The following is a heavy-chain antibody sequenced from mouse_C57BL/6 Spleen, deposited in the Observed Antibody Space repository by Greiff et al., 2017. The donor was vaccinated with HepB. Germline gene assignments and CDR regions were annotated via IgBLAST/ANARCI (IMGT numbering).Heavy chain of an antibody. CDR2: IDPNSGGT. Sequence: QVQLQQPGAELVKPGASVKLSCKASGYTFTSYWMHWVKQRPGRGLEWIGRIDPNSGGTKYNEKFKSKATMTVDKPSSTAYMQRSSLTSEDSTVYFCAGGLRPYYYAMDYWGQGTSVTVSS. CDR1: GYTFTSYW. D-gene: IGHD2-4*01. CDR3: AGGLRPYYYAMDY. J-gene: IGHJ4*01. V-gene: IGHV1-72*01.